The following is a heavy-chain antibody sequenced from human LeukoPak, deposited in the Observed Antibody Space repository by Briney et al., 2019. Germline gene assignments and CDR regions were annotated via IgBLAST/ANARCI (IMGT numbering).Heavy chain of an antibody. J-gene: IGHJ4*02. V-gene: IGHV3-30*02. CDR2: IRNDGRNK. CDR1: GFTFSKYG. CDR3: AKVTYGSGTYGAFDS. D-gene: IGHD3-10*01. Sequence: PGGSLRLSCAASGFTFSKYGMYWVRQAPGKGLEWVAFIRNDGRNKYYTDSVKGRFTISRDNSKNTLYLQMNSLRAEDTAVYYCAKVTYGSGTYGAFDSWGQGTLVTVSS.